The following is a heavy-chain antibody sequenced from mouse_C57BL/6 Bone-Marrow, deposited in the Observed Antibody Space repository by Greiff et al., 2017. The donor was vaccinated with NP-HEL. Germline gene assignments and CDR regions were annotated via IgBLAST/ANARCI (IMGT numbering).Heavy chain of an antibody. CDR3: ASGIYYGNPAWFAD. J-gene: IGHJ3*01. V-gene: IGHV1-50*01. D-gene: IGHD2-1*01. CDR2: IDPSDSYT. Sequence: QVQLQQPGAELVKPGASVKLSCEASGYTFTSYWMQWVKQRPGQGLEWIGEIDPSDSYTNYNQKFKGKATLTVDTSSSTAYMQLSSLTSEDSAVYYCASGIYYGNPAWFADWGQGTLVTVSA. CDR1: GYTFTSYW.